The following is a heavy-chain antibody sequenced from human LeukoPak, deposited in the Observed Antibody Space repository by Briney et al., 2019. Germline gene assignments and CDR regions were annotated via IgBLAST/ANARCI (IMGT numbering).Heavy chain of an antibody. Sequence: ASVKVSCKASGYTFTSYGISWVRQAPGQGLEWMGWISAYNGNTNYAQKLQGRVTMTTDTSTSTAYMELRSLRSDDTAVYYCARVPGVVVIAITSRYWAFDYWGQGTLVTVSS. D-gene: IGHD2-21*01. CDR3: ARVPGVVVIAITSRYWAFDY. CDR2: ISAYNGNT. J-gene: IGHJ4*02. V-gene: IGHV1-18*01. CDR1: GYTFTSYG.